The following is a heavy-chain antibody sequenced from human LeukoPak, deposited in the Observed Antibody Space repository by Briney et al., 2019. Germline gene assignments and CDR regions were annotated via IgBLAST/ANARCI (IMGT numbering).Heavy chain of an antibody. CDR1: GFTFSSYS. Sequence: QPGGSLRLSCAASGFTFSSYSLNRVRQAPGKGLEWISYFSSSSSTIYYAVSVKGRFTISRDNAKNSLYLQMNSLRAEDTAVYYCASSLYSSSWYVDFDYWGQGTLVTVSS. D-gene: IGHD6-13*01. J-gene: IGHJ4*02. V-gene: IGHV3-48*01. CDR2: FSSSSSTI. CDR3: ASSLYSSSWYVDFDY.